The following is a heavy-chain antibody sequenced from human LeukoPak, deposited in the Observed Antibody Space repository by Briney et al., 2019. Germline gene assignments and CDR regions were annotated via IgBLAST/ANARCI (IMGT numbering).Heavy chain of an antibody. CDR1: GFTFNNYG. V-gene: IGHV3-23*01. CDR2: ISGSGVST. Sequence: GGSLRLSCAASGFTFNNYGMSWVRQAPGKGLEWVSAISGSGVSTYYADSVKGRFTVSRDNSKNTLYLQMNSLRAEDAAVYYCAKRYYGSGSYDPHSFDYWGQGTLVTVSS. CDR3: AKRYYGSGSYDPHSFDY. D-gene: IGHD3-10*01. J-gene: IGHJ4*02.